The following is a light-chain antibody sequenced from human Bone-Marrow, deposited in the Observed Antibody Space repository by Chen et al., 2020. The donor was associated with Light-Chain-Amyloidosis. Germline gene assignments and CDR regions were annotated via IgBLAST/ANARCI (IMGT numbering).Light chain of an antibody. V-gene: IGLV3-25*03. Sequence: YELTQPPSVSVSPAQTASITCSGDDLPTKYAYGYQQKPGQAPVLVIHRDTERPSGISERFSGSSSGTTATLTISGVQAEDEADYHCQSADSSGTYEVIFGGGTKLTVL. CDR1: DLPTKY. J-gene: IGLJ2*01. CDR2: RDT. CDR3: QSADSSGTYEVI.